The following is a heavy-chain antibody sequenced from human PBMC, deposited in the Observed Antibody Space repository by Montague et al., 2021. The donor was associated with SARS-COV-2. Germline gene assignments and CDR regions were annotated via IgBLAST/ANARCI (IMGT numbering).Heavy chain of an antibody. CDR3: ARFETSKFYSSGVDV. J-gene: IGHJ6*02. Sequence: SLRLSCAASGFTFSSFSVNWVRQAPGKRLEWVASISSESTYILYAESVRGRFTVSRDNAQNLLFPQMNSLRAEDTALYYCARFETSKFYSSGVDVWGQGTTVTVSS. V-gene: IGHV3-21*01. CDR1: GFTFSSFS. D-gene: IGHD2-15*01. CDR2: ISSESTYI.